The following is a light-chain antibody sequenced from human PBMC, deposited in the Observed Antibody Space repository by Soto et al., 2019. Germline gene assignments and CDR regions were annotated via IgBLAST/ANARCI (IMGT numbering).Light chain of an antibody. V-gene: IGKV3-15*01. CDR2: GAS. Sequence: IVMTQSPATLSVSPGERARLSCRASQSVSSYLAWYQQKPGQAPRLLIYGASNRATGIPARFSGSGSGTEFTLTISSLQSEDFAVYYCQQRSNWPRTFGQGTKVDI. J-gene: IGKJ1*01. CDR1: QSVSSY. CDR3: QQRSNWPRT.